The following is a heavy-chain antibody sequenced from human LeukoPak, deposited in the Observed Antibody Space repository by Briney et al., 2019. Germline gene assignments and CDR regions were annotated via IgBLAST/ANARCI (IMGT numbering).Heavy chain of an antibody. Sequence: SETLSLTCAISGDSVSSNSAAWNWIRQSPSRGLEWLGRTYYRSKWYNDYAVSVKSRITINPDTSKNQFSLKLSSVTAADTAVYYCARAEGVYYYYMDVWGKGTTVTVSS. V-gene: IGHV6-1*01. J-gene: IGHJ6*03. CDR3: ARAEGVYYYYMDV. CDR1: GDSVSSNSAA. CDR2: TYYRSKWYN. D-gene: IGHD1-14*01.